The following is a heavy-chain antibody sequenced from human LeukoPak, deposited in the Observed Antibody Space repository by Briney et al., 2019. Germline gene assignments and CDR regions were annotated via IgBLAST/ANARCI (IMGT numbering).Heavy chain of an antibody. Sequence: ASVEVSCKASGYTFTGYYMHWVRQAPGQGLEWMGWINPNSGGTNYAQKFQGRVTMTRDTSISTAYMELSRLRSDDTAVYYCAVPGANTFGFDYWGQGTLVTVSS. CDR1: GYTFTGYY. J-gene: IGHJ4*02. CDR2: INPNSGGT. V-gene: IGHV1-2*02. D-gene: IGHD2-8*01. CDR3: AVPGANTFGFDY.